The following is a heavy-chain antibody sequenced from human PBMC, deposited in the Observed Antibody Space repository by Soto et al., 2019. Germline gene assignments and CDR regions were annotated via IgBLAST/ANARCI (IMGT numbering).Heavy chain of an antibody. D-gene: IGHD3-3*01. CDR1: GYTFTSYY. CDR2: INPSGGST. Sequence: GASVKVSCKASGYTFTSYYMHWVRQAPGQGLEWMGIINPSGGSTSYAQKLQGRVTMTRDTSTSTVYMELSSLRSEDTAVYYCARDIETRITIFGVVPNYGMDVWGQGTTVTVSS. CDR3: ARDIETRITIFGVVPNYGMDV. V-gene: IGHV1-46*01. J-gene: IGHJ6*02.